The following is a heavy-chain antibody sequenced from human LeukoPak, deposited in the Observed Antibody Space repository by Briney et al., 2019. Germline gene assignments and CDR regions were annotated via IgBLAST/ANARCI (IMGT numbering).Heavy chain of an antibody. CDR1: GFTFSSYG. CDR3: ARWDLDYGGNGLDY. D-gene: IGHD4-23*01. CDR2: ISYDGSNK. V-gene: IGHV3-30*03. J-gene: IGHJ4*02. Sequence: GGSLRLSCAASGFTFSSYGMHWVRQAPGKGLEWVAVISYDGSNKYYADSVKGRFTISRDNSKNTLYLQMNSLRAEDTAVYYCARWDLDYGGNGLDYWGQGTLVTVSS.